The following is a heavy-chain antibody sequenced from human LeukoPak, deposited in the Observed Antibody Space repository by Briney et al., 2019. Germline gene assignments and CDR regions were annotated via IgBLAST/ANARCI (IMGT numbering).Heavy chain of an antibody. D-gene: IGHD3-10*01. V-gene: IGHV3-33*01. CDR2: IWYDGSNE. CDR1: GFTFSNYD. CDR3: VRDQSHYTAPGDY. Sequence: PGGSLRLSCAASGFTFSNYDMHWVRQAPGKGLEWVALIWYDGSNEYYADSVKGRFTISRDNSKNTLYLQMNSLRAEDTAVYYCVRDQSHYTAPGDYWGQGTLVTVSS. J-gene: IGHJ4*02.